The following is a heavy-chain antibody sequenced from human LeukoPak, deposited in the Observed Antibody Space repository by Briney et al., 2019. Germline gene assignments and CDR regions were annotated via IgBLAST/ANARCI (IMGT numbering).Heavy chain of an antibody. CDR3: ARGMLYYDILTGYRDYYMDV. V-gene: IGHV4-61*02. D-gene: IGHD3-9*01. Sequence: SETLSLTCTVSGGSISSGSYYWNWIRQPAGKGLEWIGRIYTSGSTNYNPSLKSRVTISVDTSKNQFSLKLSSVTAADTAVYYCARGMLYYDILTGYRDYYMDVWGKGTTVTISS. CDR1: GGSISSGSYY. J-gene: IGHJ6*03. CDR2: IYTSGST.